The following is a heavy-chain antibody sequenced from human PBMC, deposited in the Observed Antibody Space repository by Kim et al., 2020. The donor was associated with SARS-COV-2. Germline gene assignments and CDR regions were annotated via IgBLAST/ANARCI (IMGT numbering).Heavy chain of an antibody. CDR1: GFTFSSYG. J-gene: IGHJ4*01. CDR3: AKDSQEYYYDSSYDY. V-gene: IGHV3-30*18. D-gene: IGHD3-22*01. Sequence: GGSLRLSCAASGFTFSSYGMHWVRQAPGKGLEWVAVISYDGSNKYYADSVKGRFTISRDNSKNTLYLQMNSLRAEDTAVYYCAKDSQEYYYDSSYDYWG. CDR2: ISYDGSNK.